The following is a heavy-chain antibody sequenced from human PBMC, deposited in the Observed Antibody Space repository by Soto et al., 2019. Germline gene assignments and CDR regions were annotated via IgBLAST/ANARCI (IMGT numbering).Heavy chain of an antibody. CDR3: AKGKTSLNYYYYGMDV. V-gene: IGHV3-23*01. CDR1: GFTFSSYA. CDR2: VTGSGGST. J-gene: IGHJ6*02. Sequence: EVQLLESGGGLVQPGGSLRLSCAASGFTFSSYAMTWVRQAPGKGLQWVSSVTGSGGSTYYADSVKGRFTVSRDNSKTTLYLRMTSLRAEDTAVYYCAKGKTSLNYYYYGMDVWGQGTTVTVSS.